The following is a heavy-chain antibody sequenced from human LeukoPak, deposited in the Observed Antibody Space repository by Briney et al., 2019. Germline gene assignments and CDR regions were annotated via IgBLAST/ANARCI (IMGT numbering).Heavy chain of an antibody. CDR1: GYSFTTYW. V-gene: IGHV5-51*01. CDR2: IYPADSTA. Sequence: PGESLKISCKASGYSFTTYWIGWVRQVPGKGLEWVGIIYPADSTAKYSPSFQGQVTISADKSISTAYLQWSSLKASDTAMYYCARCSVVTPYYYYGMDVWGQGTTVTVSS. D-gene: IGHD4-23*01. CDR3: ARCSVVTPYYYYGMDV. J-gene: IGHJ6*02.